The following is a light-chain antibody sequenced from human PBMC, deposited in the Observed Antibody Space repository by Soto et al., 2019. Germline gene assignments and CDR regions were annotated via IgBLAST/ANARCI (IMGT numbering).Light chain of an antibody. CDR1: QSVSGY. V-gene: IGKV3-11*01. CDR2: NVS. J-gene: IGKJ5*01. CDR3: QQRSNWPIT. Sequence: EVVLTQTPATLSLSPGERATLSCRASQSVSGYLAWYQQKPGQAPRLLLYNVSNRATGISARFSGSGSGTDFTLTISSLESEDFAVYYCQQRSNWPITFGQGTRLEIK.